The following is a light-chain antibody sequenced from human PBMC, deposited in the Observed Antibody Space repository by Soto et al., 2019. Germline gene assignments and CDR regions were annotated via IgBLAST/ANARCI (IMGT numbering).Light chain of an antibody. CDR3: QQYSSYSGT. CDR2: RAS. V-gene: IGKV1-5*03. CDR1: QSINDW. J-gene: IGKJ1*01. Sequence: DIQVTQSPATLSASVGDRITITCRASQSINDWLAWYQQKPGKVPKLLIFRASYLKSGVPSRFSGSGYGTDFTLTISSLQPDDFASYDCQQYSSYSGTFGQGTKVEIK.